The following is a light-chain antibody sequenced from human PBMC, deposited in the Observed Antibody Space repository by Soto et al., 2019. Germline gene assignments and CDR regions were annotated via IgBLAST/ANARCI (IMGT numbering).Light chain of an antibody. CDR3: QRYYSYSMDT. J-gene: IGKJ2*01. V-gene: IGKV1-5*01. Sequence: DIQMSQSPSTLAASVGDRVTISCRASQSISSWLAWYQQKPGKAPKLLIYDATSWESGAPSRFSGSRSGTEFTLTTSRLQPDDLASYYCQRYYSYSMDTVAQGTKL. CDR2: DAT. CDR1: QSISSW.